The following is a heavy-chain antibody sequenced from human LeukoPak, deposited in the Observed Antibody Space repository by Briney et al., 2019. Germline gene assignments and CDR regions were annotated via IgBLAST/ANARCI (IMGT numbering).Heavy chain of an antibody. V-gene: IGHV4-4*02. CDR2: IYHSGKT. CDR1: GRSLNNYW. CDR3: ARHIAVAGQRGFDY. J-gene: IGHJ4*02. D-gene: IGHD6-19*01. Sequence: SETLSLTCAVYGRSLNNYWMSWVRQPAGKGLEWIGEIYHSGKTNYHVSLKSRVTMSVDKSKSQFSLKLTSVTAADTAFYFCARHIAVAGQRGFDYWGQGTLVTVSS.